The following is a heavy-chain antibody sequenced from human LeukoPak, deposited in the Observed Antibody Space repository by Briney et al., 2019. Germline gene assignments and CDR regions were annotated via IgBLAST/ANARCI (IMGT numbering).Heavy chain of an antibody. V-gene: IGHV3-48*03. D-gene: IGHD2-2*01. CDR1: GFTFSSYE. CDR2: ISSSGSTI. CDR3: ARVYSSTVPYYFDY. Sequence: SGGSLRLSCAASGFTFSSYELNWVRQAPGKGLEWVSYISSSGSTIYYADSVKGRFTISRDNAKSSLYLQMNSLRAEDTAVYYCARVYSSTVPYYFDYWGQGTLVTVSA. J-gene: IGHJ4*02.